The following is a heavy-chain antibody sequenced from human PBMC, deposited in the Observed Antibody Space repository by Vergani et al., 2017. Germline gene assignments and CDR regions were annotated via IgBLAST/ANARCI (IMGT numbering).Heavy chain of an antibody. J-gene: IGHJ4*02. V-gene: IGHV3-7*01. CDR2: IKQDGSEK. CDR3: ARVVGDILTGYPRGYFDY. Sequence: EVQLVESGGGLVQPGGSLRLSCAASGFTFSSYWMSWVRQAPGKGLEWVANIKQDGSEKYYVDPVKGRFTISRDNAKNSLYLQMNSLRAEDTAVYYCARVVGDILTGYPRGYFDYWGQGTLVTVSS. D-gene: IGHD3-9*01. CDR1: GFTFSSYW.